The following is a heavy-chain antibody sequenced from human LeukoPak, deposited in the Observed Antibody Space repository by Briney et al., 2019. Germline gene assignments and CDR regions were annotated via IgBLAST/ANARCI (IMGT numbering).Heavy chain of an antibody. Sequence: TSETLSLTCTVSNVSISGSSFYWGWIRQSPGKGLEWIGTIYYSGSTYYNPSLKSRVTISVDTSQNQFSLKLSSVTAADTSVYYCARQAVITRVDYRGQGTLVTVSS. J-gene: IGHJ4*02. V-gene: IGHV4-39*01. CDR3: ARQAVITRVDY. CDR1: NVSISGSSFY. D-gene: IGHD4-23*01. CDR2: IYYSGST.